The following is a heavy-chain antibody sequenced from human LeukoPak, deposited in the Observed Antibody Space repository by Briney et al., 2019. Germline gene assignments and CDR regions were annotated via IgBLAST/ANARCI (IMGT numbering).Heavy chain of an antibody. CDR3: ARACYTTTWHHLGY. V-gene: IGHV3-64*01. D-gene: IGHD3-16*02. J-gene: IGHJ4*02. CDR1: GFTFSSYS. Sequence: PGGSLTLSCAASGFTFSSYSMSWVRQAPGKGLEYVSSISSNGVNTYYANSVKGRFTISRDNSKNTLYLQMGGLGAEDMVVYYCARACYTTTWHHLGYWGQGPLVTVS. CDR2: ISSNGVNT.